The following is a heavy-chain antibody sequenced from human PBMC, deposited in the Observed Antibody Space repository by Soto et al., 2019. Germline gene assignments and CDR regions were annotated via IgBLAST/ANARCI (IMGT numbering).Heavy chain of an antibody. CDR2: INPSGGST. V-gene: IGHV1-46*01. D-gene: IGHD2-21*02. CDR1: GYTFTSYY. Sequence: GASVKVSCKASGYTFTSYYMHWVRQAPGQGLEWMGIINPSGGSTSYAQKFQGRVTMTRDTSTSTVYMELSSLRSEDTAVYYCARPLADCGGDCYHAFDIWGQGTMVTVSS. CDR3: ARPLADCGGDCYHAFDI. J-gene: IGHJ3*02.